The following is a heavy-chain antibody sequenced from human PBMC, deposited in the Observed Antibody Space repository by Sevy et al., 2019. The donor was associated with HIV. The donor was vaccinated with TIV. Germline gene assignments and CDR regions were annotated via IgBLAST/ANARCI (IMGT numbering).Heavy chain of an antibody. D-gene: IGHD6-19*01. V-gene: IGHV3-15*01. CDR1: GFRFSKAW. Sequence: GGSQRLSCAASGFRFSKAWMSWVRQAPGKGLEWLARIKSENDGGTTDYSAPVKGRFTISRDDSKTTVFLEMNSLKSEDTGVYYCVDSSGWTWGRGILVTVSS. CDR3: VDSSGWT. CDR2: IKSENDGGTT. J-gene: IGHJ5*01.